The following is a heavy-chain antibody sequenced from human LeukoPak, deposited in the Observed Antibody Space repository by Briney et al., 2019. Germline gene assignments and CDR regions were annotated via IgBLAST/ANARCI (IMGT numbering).Heavy chain of an antibody. CDR3: ARRTIVVVGAFDI. CDR1: GGSISSYY. CDR2: IYYSGST. J-gene: IGHJ3*02. V-gene: IGHV4-59*08. D-gene: IGHD3-22*01. Sequence: ETLSLTCTVSGGSISSYYWSWIRQPPGKGLEWIGYIYYSGSTNYNPSLKSRVTISVDTSKNQFSLKLSSVTAADTAVYYCARRTIVVVGAFDIWGQGTMVTVSS.